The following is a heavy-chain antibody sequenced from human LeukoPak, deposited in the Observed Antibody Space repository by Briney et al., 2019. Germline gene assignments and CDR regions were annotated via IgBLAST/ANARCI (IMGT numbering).Heavy chain of an antibody. CDR3: ARVREHQDNAFDI. CDR1: GLTVSTNY. V-gene: IGHV3-53*01. D-gene: IGHD1/OR15-1a*01. Sequence: GGSLRLSCAASGLTVSTNYMTWVRHAPGEGLEWVSFLYSAGNTYYAVSVRGRFTSSKVNSKNTLYLQMNSLRAEDTAMYYCARVREHQDNAFDIWGQGTMVTVSS. CDR2: LYSAGNT. J-gene: IGHJ3*02.